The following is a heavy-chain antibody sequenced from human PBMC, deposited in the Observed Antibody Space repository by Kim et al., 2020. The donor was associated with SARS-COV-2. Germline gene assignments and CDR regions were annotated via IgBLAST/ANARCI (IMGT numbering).Heavy chain of an antibody. V-gene: IGHV3-23*01. CDR2: T. CDR3: AKDIWRWAFDA. D-gene: IGHD2-21*01. J-gene: IGHJ3*01. Sequence: TDYDGSVTARLTISREKAKNTLYLQLNRLREDNTAVYYCAKDIWRWAFDAWGQGTVVTVSS.